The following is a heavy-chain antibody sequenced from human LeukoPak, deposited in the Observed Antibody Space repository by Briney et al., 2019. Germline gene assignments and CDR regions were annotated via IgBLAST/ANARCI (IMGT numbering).Heavy chain of an antibody. D-gene: IGHD5-12*01. V-gene: IGHV3-30*02. CDR1: GFTFSSNG. J-gene: IGHJ4*02. CDR2: IRYDGSNK. Sequence: GGSLRLSCAPSGFTFSSNGMHWVRQAPAKGLEWVAFIRYDGSNKYYADSVKGRFTVSRDNSKNTLYLQMNSLRAEDTAAYYCAKDLVATIRVEYWGQGTLATVSS. CDR3: AKDLVATIRVEY.